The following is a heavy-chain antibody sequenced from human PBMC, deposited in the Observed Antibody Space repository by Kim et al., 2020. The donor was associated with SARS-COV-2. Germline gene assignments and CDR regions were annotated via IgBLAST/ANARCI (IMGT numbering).Heavy chain of an antibody. CDR1: GGSFSGYY. CDR3: AIFCGGGSCYSGFDY. V-gene: IGHV4-34*01. Sequence: SETLSLTCAVYGGSFSGYYWSWIRQPPGKGLEWIGEINHSGSTNYNPSLKSRVTISVDTSKNQFSLKLSSVTAADTAVYYCAIFCGGGSCYSGFDYWGQGTLVTVSS. J-gene: IGHJ4*02. CDR2: INHSGST. D-gene: IGHD2-15*01.